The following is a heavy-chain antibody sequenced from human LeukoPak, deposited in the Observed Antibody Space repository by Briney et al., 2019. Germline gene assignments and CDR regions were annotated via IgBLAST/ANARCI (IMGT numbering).Heavy chain of an antibody. CDR3: AKSLGSGEYYFDY. J-gene: IGHJ4*02. D-gene: IGHD3-10*01. Sequence: PGGSLRLSCAASGFTFSSYAMSWVRQAPGKGLEWVSAISGSGGSTYYADSVKGRFTISRDNSKNTLYLQMNSLRAGDTAVYYCAKSLGSGEYYFDYWGQGTLVTVSS. V-gene: IGHV3-23*01. CDR1: GFTFSSYA. CDR2: ISGSGGST.